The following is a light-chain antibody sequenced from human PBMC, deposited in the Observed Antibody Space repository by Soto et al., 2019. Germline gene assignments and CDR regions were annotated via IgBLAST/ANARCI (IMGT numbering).Light chain of an antibody. J-gene: IGLJ3*02. V-gene: IGLV2-23*02. CDR3: CSYAGSSTFWV. CDR2: EVS. CDR1: SSDVGSYNL. Sequence: SALTQPASVSGSPGQSITISCTGTSSDVGSYNLVSWYQQHPGKAPKLMIYEVSKRPSGVSNRFSGSKSGNTASLTISGLQAEDEADYYCCSYAGSSTFWVFGGGTKLTVL.